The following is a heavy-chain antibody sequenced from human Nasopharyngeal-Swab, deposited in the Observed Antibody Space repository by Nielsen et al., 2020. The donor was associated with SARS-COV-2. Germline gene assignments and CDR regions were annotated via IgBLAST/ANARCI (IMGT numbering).Heavy chain of an antibody. CDR2: ISSSSSTI. V-gene: IGHV3-48*04. Sequence: GESLKISCAASGFTFSSYSMNWVRQAPGKGLEWVSCISSSSSTIYYADSVKGRFTISRDNAKNSLYLQMNSLRAEDTAVYYCARGGRYSYGNYGMDVWGQGTTVTVSS. CDR1: GFTFSSYS. D-gene: IGHD5-18*01. J-gene: IGHJ6*02. CDR3: ARGGRYSYGNYGMDV.